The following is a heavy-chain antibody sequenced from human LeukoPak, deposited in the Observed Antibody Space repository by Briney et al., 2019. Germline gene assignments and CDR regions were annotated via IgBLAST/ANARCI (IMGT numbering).Heavy chain of an antibody. V-gene: IGHV4-39*01. CDR3: ARTGSVFFYCSGGSCYFNWFDP. J-gene: IGHJ5*02. D-gene: IGHD2-15*01. Sequence: TASETLSLTCTVSGVSISSSSYYWGWIRQPPGKGLEWIGSIYYSGSTYYNPSLKSRVTISVDTSKNPFSLKLSSVTAADTAVYYCARTGSVFFYCSGGSCYFNWFDPWGQGTLVTVSS. CDR1: GVSISSSSYY. CDR2: IYYSGST.